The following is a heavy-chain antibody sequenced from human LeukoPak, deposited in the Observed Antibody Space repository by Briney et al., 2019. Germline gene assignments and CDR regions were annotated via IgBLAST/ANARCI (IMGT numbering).Heavy chain of an antibody. CDR2: IYHSGST. D-gene: IGHD2-15*01. CDR1: GGSISSGGYS. V-gene: IGHV4-30-2*01. J-gene: IGHJ4*02. Sequence: SQTLSLTCAVSGGSISSGGYSWSWIRQPPGKGLEWIGYIYHSGSTYYNPSLKSRVTISVDRPKNQFSLKLSSVTAADTAVYYCARVVDCSGGSCPRGYFDYWGQGTLVTVSS. CDR3: ARVVDCSGGSCPRGYFDY.